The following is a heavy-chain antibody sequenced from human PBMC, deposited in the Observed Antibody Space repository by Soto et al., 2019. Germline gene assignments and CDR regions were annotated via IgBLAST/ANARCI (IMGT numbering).Heavy chain of an antibody. Sequence: SETLSLTCTVSGGSISSSRCHWGWIRQPPGKGLEWIASIKYSGTTFYNPSLKSRVTISVDTSKNQFSLKLSSVTAADTAVYYCARGGPYYYDSSGYHYYFDYWGQGTLVTVSS. V-gene: IGHV4-39*07. CDR2: IKYSGTT. CDR3: ARGGPYYYDSSGYHYYFDY. CDR1: GGSISSSRCH. J-gene: IGHJ4*02. D-gene: IGHD3-22*01.